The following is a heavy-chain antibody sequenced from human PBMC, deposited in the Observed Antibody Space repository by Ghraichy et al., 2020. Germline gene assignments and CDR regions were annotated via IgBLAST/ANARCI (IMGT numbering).Heavy chain of an antibody. CDR3: ARGSMVRGVKYWVGWFDP. Sequence: SQTLSLTCAVYGGSFSGYYWSWIRQPPGKGLEWIGEINHSGSTNYNPSLKSRVTISVDTSKNQFSLKLSSVTAADTAVYYCARGSMVRGVKYWVGWFDPWGQGTLVTVSS. CDR2: INHSGST. J-gene: IGHJ5*02. CDR1: GGSFSGYY. D-gene: IGHD3-10*01. V-gene: IGHV4-34*01.